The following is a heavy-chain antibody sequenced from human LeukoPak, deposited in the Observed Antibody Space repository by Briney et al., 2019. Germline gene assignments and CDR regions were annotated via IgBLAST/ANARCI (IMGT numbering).Heavy chain of an antibody. CDR1: GFTFSSYD. CDR2: IGTAGDT. V-gene: IGHV3-13*01. CDR3: AREVGATRTYYFDY. Sequence: PGGSLRLSCAASGFTFSSYDMHWVRQATGKGLEWVSAIGTAGDTYYPDSVKGRFTISRDNSKNTLYLQMNSLRAEDTAVYYCAREVGATRTYYFDYWGQGTLVTVSS. J-gene: IGHJ4*02. D-gene: IGHD1-26*01.